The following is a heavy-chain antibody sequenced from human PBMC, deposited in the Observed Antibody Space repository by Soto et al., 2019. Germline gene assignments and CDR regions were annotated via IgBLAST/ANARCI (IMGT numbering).Heavy chain of an antibody. D-gene: IGHD3-10*01. CDR3: ASSYGSGYRAFDY. CDR1: GDTFNSYS. CDR2: VNPIVSMS. Sequence: QVQLVQSGAEVKRPGSSVKVSCKASGDTFNSYSINWVRQAPELGLEWMGRVNPIVSMSNYAQKFQGRVTMTADKSTSTAYMELSSLRSEDTAIYYCASSYGSGYRAFDYWGQGALVTVSS. V-gene: IGHV1-69*02. J-gene: IGHJ4*02.